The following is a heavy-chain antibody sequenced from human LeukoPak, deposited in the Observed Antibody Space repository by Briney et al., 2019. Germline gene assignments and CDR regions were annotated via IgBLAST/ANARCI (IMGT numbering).Heavy chain of an antibody. CDR3: ARRVVPAASWFDP. Sequence: SETLSLTCAVSGYSISSGYYWGWIRQPPGKGLEWIGSIYHSGSTYYNPSLKSRVTISVDTSKNQLSLKLSSVTAADTAVYYCARRVVPAASWFDPWGQGTLVTVSS. J-gene: IGHJ5*02. CDR2: IYHSGST. V-gene: IGHV4-38-2*01. CDR1: GYSISSGYY. D-gene: IGHD2-2*01.